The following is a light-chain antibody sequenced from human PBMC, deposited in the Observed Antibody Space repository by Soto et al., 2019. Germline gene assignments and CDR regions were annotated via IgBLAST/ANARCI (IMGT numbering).Light chain of an antibody. V-gene: IGKV1-6*01. CDR1: QGIRND. CDR2: TAS. CDR3: LKDYNYPYT. Sequence: AIQMTQSPSSLSASVGDRVTITCRASQGIRNDLGWYQQKPGKAPELLIYTASTLQSGVPSRFSGSGSGTDFTLTISSLQPEDFATYYCLKDYNYPYTFGQGTKLEIK. J-gene: IGKJ2*01.